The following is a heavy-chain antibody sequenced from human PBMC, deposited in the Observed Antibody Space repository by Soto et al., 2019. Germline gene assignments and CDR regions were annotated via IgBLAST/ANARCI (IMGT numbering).Heavy chain of an antibody. CDR1: GYTFTSYD. J-gene: IGHJ6*04. CDR2: MNPNSANT. CDR3: AREGVGGMDV. Sequence: QVQLVQSGAEVKKPGASVKVSCKASGYTFTSYDINWVRQATGQGLEWMGWMNPNSANTGYAQKCQGTVTMTRTTSMSTGYMELSGLGSEDTAVYDCAREGVGGMDVWGEGTTVTVSS. D-gene: IGHD3-10*01. V-gene: IGHV1-8*01.